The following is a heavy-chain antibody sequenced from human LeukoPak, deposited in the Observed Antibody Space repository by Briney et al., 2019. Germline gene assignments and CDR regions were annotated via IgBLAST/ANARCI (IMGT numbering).Heavy chain of an antibody. D-gene: IGHD3-22*01. Sequence: EASVKVSCKASGGTFSSYAISWVRQAPGQGLGWMGRIIPIFGTAKYAQKFQGRVTITADESTSTAYMELSSLRSEDTAVYYCATTYYYDRWGRAFDIWGQGTMVTVSS. CDR1: GGTFSSYA. CDR3: ATTYYYDRWGRAFDI. V-gene: IGHV1-69*13. CDR2: IIPIFGTA. J-gene: IGHJ3*02.